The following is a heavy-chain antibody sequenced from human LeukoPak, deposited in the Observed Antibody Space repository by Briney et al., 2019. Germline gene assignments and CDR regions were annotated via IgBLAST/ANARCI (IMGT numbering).Heavy chain of an antibody. J-gene: IGHJ4*02. CDR3: ARLKSGSDY. CDR2: IYYSGST. D-gene: IGHD3-22*01. CDR1: GGSISSSSYY. V-gene: IGHV4-39*01. Sequence: SETLSLTCTVSGGSISSSSYYWGWIRQPPGKGLEWIGGIYYSGSTYYNPSLKSRVTISVDTSKNQFSLKLRSVTAADTAVYYCARLKSGSDYWGQGTLVTVSS.